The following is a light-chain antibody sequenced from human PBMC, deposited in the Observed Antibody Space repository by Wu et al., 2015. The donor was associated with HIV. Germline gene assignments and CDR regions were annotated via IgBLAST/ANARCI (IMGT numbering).Light chain of an antibody. V-gene: IGKV3-20*01. CDR1: QSVSHDY. J-gene: IGKJ2*01. CDR3: QQYGHTPLT. CDR2: GAS. Sequence: EIVLTQSPGTLSLSPGQRATLFCRASQSVSHDYLAWYQQKPGQAPRVLIYGASDRATGIPDRFSGSGSGTNFTLVITTVEREDFGVYYCQQYGHTPLTFGQGTQLE.